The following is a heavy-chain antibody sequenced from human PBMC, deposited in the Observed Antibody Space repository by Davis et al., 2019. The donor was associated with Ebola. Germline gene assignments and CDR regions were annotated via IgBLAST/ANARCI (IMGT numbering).Heavy chain of an antibody. V-gene: IGHV1-18*01. Sequence: ASVKVSCKASGYTFTSYGISWVRQAPGQGLEWMGWISAYNGNTNYAQKLQGRVTMTTDTSTSTAYMELRSLRSDDTAVYYCARDRKAYSGSYYDYVGSDYWGQGTLVTVSS. CDR1: GYTFTSYG. D-gene: IGHD1-26*01. CDR3: ARDRKAYSGSYYDYVGSDY. J-gene: IGHJ4*02. CDR2: ISAYNGNT.